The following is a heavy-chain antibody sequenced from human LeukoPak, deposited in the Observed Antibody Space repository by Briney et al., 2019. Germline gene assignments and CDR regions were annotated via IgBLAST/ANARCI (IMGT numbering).Heavy chain of an antibody. CDR3: ARGTGATIRVGYFDY. D-gene: IGHD5-24*01. V-gene: IGHV4-4*07. CDR1: GGSISTYY. Sequence: SETLSLTCTVSGGSISTYYGSWIRQSAGKGLEWIGRIHTSGSTNSNPHLQSRVTMSVDTSKTQFSLKVTSVSAADTGVYYCARGTGATIRVGYFDYWGQGTLATVSS. J-gene: IGHJ4*02. CDR2: IHTSGST.